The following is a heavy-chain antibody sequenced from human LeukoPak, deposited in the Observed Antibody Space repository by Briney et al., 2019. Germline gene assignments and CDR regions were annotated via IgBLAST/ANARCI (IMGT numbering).Heavy chain of an antibody. D-gene: IGHD6-13*01. CDR3: ARRFRISSSWSMGFDY. CDR2: TFAGYSYT. V-gene: IGHV5-51*01. J-gene: IGHJ4*02. CDR1: GYNFTPYW. Sequence: GESLKISCQSSGYNFTPYWIVWVRQMPGKGLEWMGITFAGYSYTIYSPSFQGQVTISVDKSISTAYLQWSSLKASDTAMYYCARRFRISSSWSMGFDYWGQGTLVTVSS.